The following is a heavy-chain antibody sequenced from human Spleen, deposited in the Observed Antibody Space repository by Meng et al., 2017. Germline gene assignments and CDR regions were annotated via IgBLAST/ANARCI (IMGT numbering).Heavy chain of an antibody. D-gene: IGHD2-15*01. V-gene: IGHV1-2*02. CDR1: GYTFTGYY. CDR3: ARSMVAAINWFDP. CDR2: INPNSGGT. Sequence: QVRLVQSGAWVKKPGASVKVSCKASGYTFTGYYMHWVRQAPGQGLEWMGWINPNSGGTNYAQKFQGRVTMTRDTSISTAYMELSRLRSDDTAVYYCARSMVAAINWFDPWGQGTLVTVSS. J-gene: IGHJ5*02.